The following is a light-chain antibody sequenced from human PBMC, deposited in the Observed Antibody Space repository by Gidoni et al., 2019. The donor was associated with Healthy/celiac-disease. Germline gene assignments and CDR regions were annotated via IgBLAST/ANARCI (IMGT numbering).Light chain of an antibody. CDR1: QSVSSN. CDR3: QQYNNWHYT. Sequence: EIVMTQSPATLSVSPGERATLSCRASQSVSSNLAWYQQKPGQAPRLLIYGASTRATGIPARFRGSGSGTEFNLTISSLQSEDFAVYYCQQYNNWHYTFGQGTKLEIK. CDR2: GAS. V-gene: IGKV3-15*01. J-gene: IGKJ2*01.